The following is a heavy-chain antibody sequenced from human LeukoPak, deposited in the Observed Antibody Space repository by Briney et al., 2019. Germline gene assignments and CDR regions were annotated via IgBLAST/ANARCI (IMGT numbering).Heavy chain of an antibody. CDR1: GYTFTGYY. Sequence: ASVKVSCKASGYTFTGYYMHWVRQAPGQGLEWMGWINPNSGGTNYAQKFQGRVTMTRDTSISTAYMELSRLRSDDTAVYYCARDRYCSGGICYFTDDYWGQGTLVTVSS. CDR2: INPNSGGT. CDR3: ARDRYCSGGICYFTDDY. J-gene: IGHJ4*02. D-gene: IGHD2-15*01. V-gene: IGHV1-2*02.